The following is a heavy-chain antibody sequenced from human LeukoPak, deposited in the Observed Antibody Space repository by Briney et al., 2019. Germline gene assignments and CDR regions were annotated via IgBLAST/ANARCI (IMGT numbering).Heavy chain of an antibody. CDR3: ARGLWFGDLNWFDP. V-gene: IGHV3-23*01. D-gene: IGHD3-10*01. Sequence: GGSLRLSCAASGFTFSSYAMRWVRQAPGKGLEGVTGISGSGGSTYYADSVKGRFTISRDNSKNTLYLQMSSLRAEDTAVYYCARGLWFGDLNWFDPWGQGTLVTVSS. CDR1: GFTFSSYA. CDR2: ISGSGGST. J-gene: IGHJ5*02.